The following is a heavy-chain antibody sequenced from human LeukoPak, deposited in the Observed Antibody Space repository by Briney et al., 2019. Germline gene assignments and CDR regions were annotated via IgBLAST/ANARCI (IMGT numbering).Heavy chain of an antibody. Sequence: QAGGSLRLSCAASGFTFSSYEMNWVRQAPGKGLEWVSYISSSGSTIYYADSVKGRFTISRDNAKNSLYLQMNSLRAEDTAVYYCAREGNFWSGFDYWGQGTLVTVSS. CDR3: AREGNFWSGFDY. V-gene: IGHV3-48*03. CDR1: GFTFSSYE. D-gene: IGHD3-3*01. J-gene: IGHJ4*02. CDR2: ISSSGSTI.